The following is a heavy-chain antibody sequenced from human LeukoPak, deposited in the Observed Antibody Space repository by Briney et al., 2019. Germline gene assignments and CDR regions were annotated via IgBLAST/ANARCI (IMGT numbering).Heavy chain of an antibody. J-gene: IGHJ5*02. CDR3: ARGVVGWPGSWFDP. CDR1: GGSISSYY. Sequence: SETLSLTCTVSGGSISSYYWSWIRQPPGKGLEWLGYIYYSGSTNYNPSLKSRVTISVDTSKNQFSLKLSSVTAADTAVYYCARGVVGWPGSWFDPWGQGTLVTVSS. D-gene: IGHD2-21*01. CDR2: IYYSGST. V-gene: IGHV4-59*01.